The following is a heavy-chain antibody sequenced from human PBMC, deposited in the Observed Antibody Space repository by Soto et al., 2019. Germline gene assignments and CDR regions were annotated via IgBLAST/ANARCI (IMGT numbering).Heavy chain of an antibody. J-gene: IGHJ4*02. CDR1: GYTFTSYD. CDR3: ARGRTPLYGDYGEYYFDY. CDR2: MNPNSGNT. V-gene: IGHV1-8*01. Sequence: ASVKVSCKASGYTFTSYDINWVRQATGQGLEWMGWMNPNSGNTGYAQKFQGRVTMTRNTSISTAYMELSSLRSEDTAVYYCARGRTPLYGDYGEYYFDYWGQGTLVTVSS. D-gene: IGHD4-17*01.